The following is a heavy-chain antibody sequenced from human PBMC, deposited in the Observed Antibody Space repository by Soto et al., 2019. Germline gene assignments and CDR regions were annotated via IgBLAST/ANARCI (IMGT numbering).Heavy chain of an antibody. D-gene: IGHD6-13*01. V-gene: IGHV3-49*03. CDR3: TRGKVEAAAAPDAFDI. Sequence: EVQLVESGGGLVQPGRSLRLSCTASGFTFGDYAMSWFRQAPGKGLEWVGFIRSKAYGGTTEYAASVKGRFTISRDDSKSIAYLQMNSLKTEDTAVYYCTRGKVEAAAAPDAFDIWGQGTMVTVSS. CDR1: GFTFGDYA. CDR2: IRSKAYGGTT. J-gene: IGHJ3*02.